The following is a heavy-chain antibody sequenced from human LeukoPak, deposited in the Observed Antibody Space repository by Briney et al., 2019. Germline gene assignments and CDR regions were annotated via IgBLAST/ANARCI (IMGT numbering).Heavy chain of an antibody. D-gene: IGHD6-19*01. Sequence: GGSLRLSCAASGFTFSSYSMNWVRQAPGKGLEWVSYISSSSSTIYYADSVKGRFTISRDNAKNSLYLQMNSLRAEDTAVYYCASEYAGQWLAEEKDRYYYGMDVWGQGTTVTVSS. CDR3: ASEYAGQWLAEEKDRYYYGMDV. J-gene: IGHJ6*02. V-gene: IGHV3-48*04. CDR2: ISSSSSTI. CDR1: GFTFSSYS.